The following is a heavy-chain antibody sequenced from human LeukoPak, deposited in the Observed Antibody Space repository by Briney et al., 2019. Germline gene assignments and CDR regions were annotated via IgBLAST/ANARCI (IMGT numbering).Heavy chain of an antibody. CDR2: IYYSGST. D-gene: IGHD6-13*01. CDR1: GGSISSYY. Sequence: RSETLSLTCTVSGGSISSYYWSWIREPPGKGLEWIGDIYYSGSTNYNPSLKSRVTISVDTSKNQFSLKLSSVTAADTAVYYCARSYSSSWYITQYYYYMDVWGKGTTVTVSS. V-gene: IGHV4-59*01. CDR3: ARSYSSSWYITQYYYYMDV. J-gene: IGHJ6*03.